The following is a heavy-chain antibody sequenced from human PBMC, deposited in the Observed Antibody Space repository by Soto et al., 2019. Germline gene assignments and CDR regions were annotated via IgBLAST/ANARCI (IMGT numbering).Heavy chain of an antibody. CDR2: ISWNSGSI. D-gene: IGHD3-3*02. J-gene: IGHJ4*02. Sequence: EVQLVESGGGLVQPGRSLRLSCAASGFTFDDYAMHWVRQAPGKGLEWVSGISWNSGSIGYADSVKGRFTISRDNAKNSLYLQMNSLRAEDTALYYCAKNRAFLEWYKLWEFDYWGQGTLVTVSS. V-gene: IGHV3-9*01. CDR1: GFTFDDYA. CDR3: AKNRAFLEWYKLWEFDY.